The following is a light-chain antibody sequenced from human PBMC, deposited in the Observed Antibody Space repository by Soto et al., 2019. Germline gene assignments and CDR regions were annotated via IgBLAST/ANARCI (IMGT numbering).Light chain of an antibody. Sequence: EIVLTQSPGPLSLSPGERATLSCRASHTISSSYLAWYQQKPGQAPRLLMYGISRRATGIPDRFSGSGAGTDFTLTITRLEPEDFAVYYCQQYVTSSPRTFGQGTKVDI. J-gene: IGKJ1*01. CDR3: QQYVTSSPRT. V-gene: IGKV3-20*01. CDR1: HTISSSY. CDR2: GIS.